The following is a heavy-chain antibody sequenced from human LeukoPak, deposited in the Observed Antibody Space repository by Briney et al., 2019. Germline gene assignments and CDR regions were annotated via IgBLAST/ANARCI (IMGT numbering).Heavy chain of an antibody. D-gene: IGHD3-10*01. J-gene: IGHJ3*02. CDR1: GYTLTELS. Sequence: ASVKVSCKVCGYTLTELSMHWVRQAPGKGLEWMGGFDPEDGETIYAQKFQGRVTMTEDTSTDTAYMELSSLRSEDTAVYYCATSLLWFGELWNDAFDIWGQGTMVTVSS. V-gene: IGHV1-24*01. CDR3: ATSLLWFGELWNDAFDI. CDR2: FDPEDGET.